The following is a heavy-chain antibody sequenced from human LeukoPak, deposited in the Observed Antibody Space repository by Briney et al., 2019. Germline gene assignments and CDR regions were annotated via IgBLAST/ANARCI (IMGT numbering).Heavy chain of an antibody. CDR2: ISRDGLTK. CDR3: AKEGTWGNWYFDL. J-gene: IGHJ2*01. D-gene: IGHD3-16*01. CDR1: GFTFRNYG. Sequence: GGSLRLSCAASGFTFRNYGMHWVRQAPGKGLEWVAVISRDGLTKYYADSVKGRFTLHRDNSRNTLYLEMNSLRDEDTAVYYCAKEGTWGNWYFDLWGRGTLDIVTS. V-gene: IGHV3-30*18.